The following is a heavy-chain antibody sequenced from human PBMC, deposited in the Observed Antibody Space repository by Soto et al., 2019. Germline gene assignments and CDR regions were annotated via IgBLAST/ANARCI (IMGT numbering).Heavy chain of an antibody. Sequence: SETLSLTCTVSGGSVSSGSYYWSWIRQPPGKGLEWIGYIYYSGSTNYNPSLKSRVTISVDTSKNQFSLKLSSVTAADTAVYYCARERQVPVWFGELWSAFDIWGQGTMVTVSS. J-gene: IGHJ3*02. V-gene: IGHV4-61*01. CDR3: ARERQVPVWFGELWSAFDI. CDR2: IYYSGST. D-gene: IGHD3-10*01. CDR1: GGSVSSGSYY.